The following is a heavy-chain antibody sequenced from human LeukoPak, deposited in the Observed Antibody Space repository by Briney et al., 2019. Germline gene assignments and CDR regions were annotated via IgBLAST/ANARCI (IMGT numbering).Heavy chain of an antibody. D-gene: IGHD3-10*01. CDR2: INPNSGGT. CDR1: GYTFTGYY. V-gene: IGHV1-2*02. J-gene: IGHJ4*02. CDR3: ARDEGWFGELFAIYYFDY. Sequence: GASVKVSCKASGYTFTGYYMHWVRQAPGQGLEWMGWINPNSGGTNYAQKFQGRVTMTRDTSIGTAYMELSRLRSDDTAVYYCARDEGWFGELFAIYYFDYWGQGTLVTVSS.